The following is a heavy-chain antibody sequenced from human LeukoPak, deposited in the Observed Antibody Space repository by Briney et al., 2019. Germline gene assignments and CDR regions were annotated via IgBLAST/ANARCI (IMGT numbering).Heavy chain of an antibody. CDR2: ISSSGSTI. CDR3: ARDRAGRAFDI. V-gene: IGHV3-11*01. Sequence: GGSLRLSCAASGFSISKSVMYWLRQAPGMGLEWVSYISSSGSTIYYADSVKGRFTISRDNAKNSLYLQMNSLRAEDTAVYYCARDRAGRAFDIWGQGTMVTVSS. J-gene: IGHJ3*02. CDR1: GFSISKSV.